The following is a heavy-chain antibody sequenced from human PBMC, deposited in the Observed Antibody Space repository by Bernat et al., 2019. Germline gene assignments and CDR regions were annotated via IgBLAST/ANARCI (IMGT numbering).Heavy chain of an antibody. CDR3: ARDDHYYDSRSSWTYSYYYMDV. Sequence: QVQLVQSGAEVKKPGASVKVSCKASGYTFTNYYMHWVRQAPGQGLEWKGIINPSGGSTNYAQKFQGRVTMTRDTSTSTVYMELSSLRSEDTAMYFCARDDHYYDSRSSWTYSYYYMDVWGKGTTVTVSS. D-gene: IGHD3-10*01. CDR2: INPSGGST. J-gene: IGHJ6*03. V-gene: IGHV1-46*01. CDR1: GYTFTNYY.